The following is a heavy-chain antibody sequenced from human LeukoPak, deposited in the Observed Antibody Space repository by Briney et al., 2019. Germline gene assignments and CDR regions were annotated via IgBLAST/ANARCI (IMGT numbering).Heavy chain of an antibody. J-gene: IGHJ6*03. CDR3: ARRAASGLYYYYMDV. D-gene: IGHD6-13*01. Sequence: SETLSLTCTVSGGSINNYYWSWVRQPPGKGLEWSGDIYYSGTTNYNPSLKSRVTISVDTSKNQFSLKLSSETAADTAVYYCARRAASGLYYYYMDVWGKGTTVTVSS. CDR2: IYYSGTT. CDR1: GGSINNYY. V-gene: IGHV4-59*01.